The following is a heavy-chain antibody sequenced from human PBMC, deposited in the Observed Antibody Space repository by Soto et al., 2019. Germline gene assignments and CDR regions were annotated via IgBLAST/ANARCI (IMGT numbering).Heavy chain of an antibody. D-gene: IGHD3-10*01. CDR2: IYYSGST. CDR3: ARNTYYYGSSDY. J-gene: IGHJ4*02. Sequence: PSETLSLTCTVSGGSISSYYWSWIRQPPGKGLEWIGYIYYSGSTNYNPSLKSRVTISVDTSKNQFSLKLSSVTAADTAVYYCARNTYYYGSSDYWGQGTLVTVSS. V-gene: IGHV4-59*08. CDR1: GGSISSYY.